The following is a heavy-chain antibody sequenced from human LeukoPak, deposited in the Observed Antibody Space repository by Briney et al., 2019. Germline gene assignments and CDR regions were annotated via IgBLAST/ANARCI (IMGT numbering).Heavy chain of an antibody. CDR2: ISSSSSYI. CDR3: ARANWGFRSYSDY. D-gene: IGHD7-27*01. CDR1: GFTFSSYS. J-gene: IGHJ4*02. Sequence: PGGSLRLSYAASGFTFSSYSMNWVRQAPGKGLEWVSSISSSSSYIYYADSVKGRFTISRDNAKNSLYLQMNSLRAEDTAVYYCARANWGFRSYSDYWGQGTLVTVSS. V-gene: IGHV3-21*01.